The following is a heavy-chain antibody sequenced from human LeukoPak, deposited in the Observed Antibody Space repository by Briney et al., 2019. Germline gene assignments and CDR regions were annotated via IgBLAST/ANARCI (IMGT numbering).Heavy chain of an antibody. CDR2: INQSRST. V-gene: IGHV4-34*01. Sequence: SETLSLTCAVYGGSFSDYYLSWIRQSPGRGLEWIGEINQSRSTDYNPSPKSGVIISIETSKNQCSLRVRSVTAADTAVYYCAISETAAGKKYFQDWGQGTLVTVSS. D-gene: IGHD6-13*01. J-gene: IGHJ1*01. CDR1: GGSFSDYY. CDR3: AISETAAGKKYFQD.